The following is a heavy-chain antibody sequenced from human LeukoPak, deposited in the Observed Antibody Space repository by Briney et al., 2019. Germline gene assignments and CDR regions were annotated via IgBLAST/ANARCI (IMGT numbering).Heavy chain of an antibody. CDR1: GYSFTDYW. D-gene: IGHD3-10*01. V-gene: IGHV5-51*01. CDR2: IYPGDSDT. Sequence: GESLKITCKGSGYSFTDYWIGWVRQMPGKGLEWMGIIYPGDSDTRYSPSFQGQVTISADKSISTAYLQWSSLKASDTAMYYCARRGYYYGSGSSKTSFDYWGQGALVTVSS. J-gene: IGHJ4*02. CDR3: ARRGYYYGSGSSKTSFDY.